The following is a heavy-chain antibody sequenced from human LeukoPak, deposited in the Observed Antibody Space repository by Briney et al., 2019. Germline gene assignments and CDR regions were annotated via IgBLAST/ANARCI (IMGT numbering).Heavy chain of an antibody. J-gene: IGHJ4*02. CDR1: GFTFDDYA. CDR2: ISWNSGSI. CDR3: VRGAYSSSWLNFDY. V-gene: IGHV3-9*01. Sequence: GGSLRLSCAASGFTFDDYAMHWVRQVPGKGLEWVSGISWNSGSIGYADSVKGRFTVSRDNSKNTLYLQMNSLRAEDTAVYYCVRGAYSSSWLNFDYWGQGTLVTVSS. D-gene: IGHD6-13*01.